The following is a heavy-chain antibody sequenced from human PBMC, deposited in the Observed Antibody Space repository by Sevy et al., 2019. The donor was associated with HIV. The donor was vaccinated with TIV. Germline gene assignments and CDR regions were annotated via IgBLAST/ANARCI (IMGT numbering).Heavy chain of an antibody. J-gene: IGHJ4*02. CDR2: IYFTGNT. Sequence: SETLSLTCSVSGGSISSYFWTWVRQSPGKGLEWIGNIYFTGNTDYSPALKSRVILSLDTSKSQFSLTLKSVTAADTAIYVCARDSTTRPRVLDYWGQGTLVTVSS. CDR1: GGSISSYF. CDR3: ARDSTTRPRVLDY. D-gene: IGHD1-1*01. V-gene: IGHV4-59*01.